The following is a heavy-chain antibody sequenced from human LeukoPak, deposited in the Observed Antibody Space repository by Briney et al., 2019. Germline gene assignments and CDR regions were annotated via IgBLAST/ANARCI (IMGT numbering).Heavy chain of an antibody. Sequence: SVKVSCKASGGTFSSYAISWVRQAPGQGLEWMGGIIPIFGTANYAQKFQGRVTITTDESTSTAYMELRSLRSDDTAVYYCARDRRRLELTFDYWGQGTLVTVSS. V-gene: IGHV1-69*05. D-gene: IGHD3-10*01. CDR2: IIPIFGTA. CDR1: GGTFSSYA. J-gene: IGHJ4*02. CDR3: ARDRRRLELTFDY.